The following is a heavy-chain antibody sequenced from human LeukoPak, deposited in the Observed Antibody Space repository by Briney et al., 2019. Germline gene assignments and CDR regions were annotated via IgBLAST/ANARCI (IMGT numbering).Heavy chain of an antibody. D-gene: IGHD6-13*01. CDR1: GGSISSYY. CDR3: ARALRQQLVTGWFDP. J-gene: IGHJ5*02. CDR2: VHYTGNT. V-gene: IGHV4-59*01. Sequence: SETLSLTCTVSGGSISSYYWSWIRQPPGKGLEWIGYVHYTGNTNYNPSLKSRLTVSVDTSKNQFSLRLTSVTAADTAVYYCARALRQQLVTGWFDPWGQGTLVTVSS.